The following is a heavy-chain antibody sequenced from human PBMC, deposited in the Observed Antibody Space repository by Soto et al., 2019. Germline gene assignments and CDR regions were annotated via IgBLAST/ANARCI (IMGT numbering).Heavy chain of an antibody. Sequence: SETLSLTCTVSGDSITSNSYFWAWIRQPPGKGLEWIGSIYYSGTTYYNPSLKSRVTISVDTSKNQFSLKLSSVTAADTAVYYCARVWVTKYITIDYWGQGTLVTVSS. J-gene: IGHJ4*02. CDR2: IYYSGTT. CDR1: GDSITSNSYF. D-gene: IGHD4-17*01. V-gene: IGHV4-39*07. CDR3: ARVWVTKYITIDY.